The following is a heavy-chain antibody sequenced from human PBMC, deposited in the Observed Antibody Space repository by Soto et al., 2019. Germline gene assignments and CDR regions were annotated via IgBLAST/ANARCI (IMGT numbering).Heavy chain of an antibody. CDR3: AASRYDFWTNYDY. CDR1: GGTFSSYA. J-gene: IGHJ4*02. CDR2: IIPIFGTA. Sequence: SVKVSCKASGGTFSSYAISWVRQAPGQGLEWMGGIIPIFGTANYAQKFQERVTITADKSTSTAYMELSSLRSEDTAVYYCAASRYDFWTNYDYWGQGTLVTAPQ. D-gene: IGHD3-3*01. V-gene: IGHV1-69*06.